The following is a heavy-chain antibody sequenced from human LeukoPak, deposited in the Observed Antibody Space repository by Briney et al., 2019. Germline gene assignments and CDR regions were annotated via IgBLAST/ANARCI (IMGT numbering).Heavy chain of an antibody. D-gene: IGHD6-19*01. J-gene: IGHJ4*02. CDR2: IKNKAYGGTT. CDR3: TRITSGVAGFDY. V-gene: IGHV3-49*04. CDR1: GFIFSSYS. Sequence: PGGSLRLSCAASGFIFSSYSMNWVRQAPGKGLEWVGLIKNKAYGGTTAYAASVKGRFTVSRDDSKSIAYLQMNSLKTEDTAVYYCTRITSGVAGFDYWGQGTLVAVSS.